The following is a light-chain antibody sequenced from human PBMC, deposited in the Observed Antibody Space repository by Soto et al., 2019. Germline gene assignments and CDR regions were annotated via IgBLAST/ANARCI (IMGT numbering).Light chain of an antibody. CDR3: QQYDLVPRT. V-gene: IGKV1-33*01. CDR1: QDIIKY. J-gene: IGKJ4*01. CDR2: DAS. Sequence: DIQMTQSPSSLSASVGDRVTITCQASQDIIKYLNWYQQKPGAAPKLLIYDASILETGVPSRFSGGGSGTHFTLTISDLQPEDVAIYYCQQYDLVPRTFGGGTRVDIK.